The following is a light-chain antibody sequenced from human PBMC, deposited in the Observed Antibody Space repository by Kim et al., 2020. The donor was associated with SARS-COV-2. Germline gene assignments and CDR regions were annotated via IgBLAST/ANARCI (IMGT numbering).Light chain of an antibody. V-gene: IGKV3-15*01. J-gene: IGKJ1*01. Sequence: EIVMTQSPATLSVSPGERATLSCRASHSVSNNLAWYQQKPGQAPRLLIYGVSTRATGIPARFSGSGSETEFTLTISSLQSEDFTLYYCKQYNNWPPWTFGQGTKVDIK. CDR1: HSVSNN. CDR2: GVS. CDR3: KQYNNWPPWT.